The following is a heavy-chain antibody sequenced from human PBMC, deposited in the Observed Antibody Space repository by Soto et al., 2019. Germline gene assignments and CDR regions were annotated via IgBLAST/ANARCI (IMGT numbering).Heavy chain of an antibody. D-gene: IGHD3-9*01. CDR3: ARQSYDYVTGYYLIYY. CDR2: IYYSGST. CDR1: DGSISSYY. J-gene: IGHJ4*02. V-gene: IGHV4-59*08. Sequence: SKTLSLTSTVYDGSISSYYWNWIRQPPGKGLEWIGFIYYSGSTNYNPSLKSRVTISVDTSKIQFSLKLSSVTAADTAVYYCARQSYDYVTGYYLIYYWGRGSL.